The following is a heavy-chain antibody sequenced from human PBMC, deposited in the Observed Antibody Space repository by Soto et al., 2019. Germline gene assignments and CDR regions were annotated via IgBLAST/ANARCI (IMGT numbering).Heavy chain of an antibody. CDR3: AKKAHPHHGSVWYFDL. J-gene: IGHJ2*01. CDR1: GFTFSSYG. D-gene: IGHD3-10*01. Sequence: QVQLVESGGGVVQPGRSLRLSCAASGFTFSSYGMHWVRQAPGKGLEWVAVISYDGSNKYYADSVKGRFTISRDNSKNTLYLEMISLRAEDTAVYYCAKKAHPHHGSVWYFDLWGRGTLVTVSS. V-gene: IGHV3-30*18. CDR2: ISYDGSNK.